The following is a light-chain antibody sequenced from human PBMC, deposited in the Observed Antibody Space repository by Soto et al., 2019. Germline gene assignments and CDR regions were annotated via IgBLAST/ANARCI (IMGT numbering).Light chain of an antibody. CDR2: AAS. V-gene: IGKV1-12*01. Sequence: DIQMTQSPSSVSASVGDRVTITCRASERINTYLAWYQQQPGKAPKLLIYAASSLQSGVPSRFSGSGSGTEFPLHISKLQPEDFGNYYCQTANRPPLTFGGGTKVEIK. CDR3: QTANRPPLT. CDR1: ERINTY. J-gene: IGKJ4*01.